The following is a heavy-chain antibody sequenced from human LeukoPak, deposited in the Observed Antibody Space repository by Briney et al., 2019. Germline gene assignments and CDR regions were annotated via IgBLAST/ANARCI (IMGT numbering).Heavy chain of an antibody. CDR1: EFTFSSYW. V-gene: IGHV3-74*01. D-gene: IGHD1-7*01. J-gene: IGHJ4*02. CDR2: INGDGSST. Sequence: HGGSLRLSCTASEFTFSSYWMHWVRQPPGKGLVWVSRINGDGSSTSYADAVKGRFTISRDNAKNTLYLRMNSLRAEDTAVYYCARGGLTGTTIPYFDYWGQGTLVTVSS. CDR3: ARGGLTGTTIPYFDY.